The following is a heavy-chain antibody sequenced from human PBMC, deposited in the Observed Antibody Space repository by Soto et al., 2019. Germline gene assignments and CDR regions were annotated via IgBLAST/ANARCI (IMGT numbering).Heavy chain of an antibody. D-gene: IGHD3-22*01. CDR3: ARDLDGLHDDTSGPCPRPA. V-gene: IGHV4-30-4*01. CDR2: IQSSGNI. CDR1: GGSISSDDYY. Sequence: PSETLSLTCTVSGGSISSDDYYWSWIRQAPGRGLEWSGYIQSSGNIYYNPSLKSRATMSKDTAGNQFSLKVSSVTVADTAVYYCARDLDGLHDDTSGPCPRPAWGQGTQVTVSS. J-gene: IGHJ1*01.